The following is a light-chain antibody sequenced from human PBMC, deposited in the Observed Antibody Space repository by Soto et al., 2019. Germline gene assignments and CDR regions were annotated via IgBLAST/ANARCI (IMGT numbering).Light chain of an antibody. CDR1: SGHSSYA. V-gene: IGLV4-69*01. CDR2: XNSDXSX. Sequence: QLVLTQSPSASASLGASVKLTCTLSSGHSSYAIAWHQQQPEKGPXXXXXXNSDXSXXXXDXXXXXXSXXXXXXXXXXXXXXLQSEDEADYYCQTWGSGTVVFGGGTKLTVL. J-gene: IGLJ2*01. CDR3: QTWGSGTVV.